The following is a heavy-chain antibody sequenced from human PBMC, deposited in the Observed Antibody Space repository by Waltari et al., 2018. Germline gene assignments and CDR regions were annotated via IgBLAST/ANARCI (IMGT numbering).Heavy chain of an antibody. V-gene: IGHV3-49*03. CDR2: MRSKTYGETA. CDR1: GFSVGDFA. J-gene: IGHJ4*02. CDR3: ARGEYSSAY. D-gene: IGHD3-22*01. Sequence: EVQLVESGGGLAQPGRSLRLSCSVSGFSVGDFAISWFRQAPGKGWGWVGFMRSKTYGETAQYAASVKGRFSISRDDSKNIAHLQMNSLKTEDTAVYYCARGEYSSAYWGQGTRVTVSS.